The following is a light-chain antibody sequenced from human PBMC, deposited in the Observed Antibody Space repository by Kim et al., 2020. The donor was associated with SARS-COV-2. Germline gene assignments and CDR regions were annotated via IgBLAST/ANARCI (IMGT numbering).Light chain of an antibody. CDR2: DVR. V-gene: IGLV2-14*03. CDR3: SSYTSSSTPVL. CDR1: TSDVGVYNY. J-gene: IGLJ2*01. Sequence: QSITSDFTGTTSDVGVYNYVSCYQHHPGKAPKLMIYDVRKRPSGVSDRFSGSKSGNTASLTISGLQGEDEADYYCSSYTSSSTPVLFGGGTQLTVL.